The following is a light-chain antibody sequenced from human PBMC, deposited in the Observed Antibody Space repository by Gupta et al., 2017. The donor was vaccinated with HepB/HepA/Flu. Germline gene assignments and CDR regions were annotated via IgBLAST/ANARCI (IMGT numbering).Light chain of an antibody. Sequence: DIKMTQSPAYLSASVADRVTITCRASQSISSYLNWYQQKPGKAPQLLIYATSSLQSGVPSRFSGSGSGTDYTLTISSLQPEDFATYYCQQSYSTPPTFGGGTKVEIK. CDR2: ATS. CDR3: QQSYSTPPT. V-gene: IGKV1-39*01. CDR1: QSISSY. J-gene: IGKJ4*01.